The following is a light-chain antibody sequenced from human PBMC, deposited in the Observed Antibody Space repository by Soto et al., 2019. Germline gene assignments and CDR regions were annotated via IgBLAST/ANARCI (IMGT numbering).Light chain of an antibody. CDR1: SSNIGSNY. J-gene: IGLJ2*01. Sequence: QSVLTQPPSASGTPGQRVTISCSGSSSNIGSNYVYWYQQLPGTAPKLPIYSNNQRPSGVPDRFSGSKSGTSASLAISGLRSEDEADYYCAAWDDSLSAVVFGGGTKLTVL. V-gene: IGLV1-47*02. CDR3: AAWDDSLSAVV. CDR2: SNN.